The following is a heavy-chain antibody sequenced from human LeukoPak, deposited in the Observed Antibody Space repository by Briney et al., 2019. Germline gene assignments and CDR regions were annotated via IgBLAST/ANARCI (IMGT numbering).Heavy chain of an antibody. CDR2: INHSGST. D-gene: IGHD1-26*01. CDR1: GGSFSGYY. CDR3: ARARRRYSGSYSLDY. J-gene: IGHJ4*02. Sequence: PSETLSLTCAVYGGSFSGYYWSWIRQPPGKGLEWIGEINHSGSTNYNPSLKSRVTISVDTSKNQFSLKLSSVTAADTAVYYCARARRRYSGSYSLDYWGQGTLVTVSS. V-gene: IGHV4-34*01.